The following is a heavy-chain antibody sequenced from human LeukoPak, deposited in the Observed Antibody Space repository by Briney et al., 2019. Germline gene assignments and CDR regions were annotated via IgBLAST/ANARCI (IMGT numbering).Heavy chain of an antibody. Sequence: QPGGSLKLSCAASGFTFSGSAMHWVRQASGKGLEWVGRTRSKANSYATAYAASVKGRFTISRDDSKNTAYLQMNSLKTEDTAVYYCTTSFGGGSGRPPWGFDPWGQGTLVTVSS. J-gene: IGHJ5*02. CDR3: TTSFGGGSGRPPWGFDP. V-gene: IGHV3-73*01. CDR2: TRSKANSYAT. CDR1: GFTFSGSA. D-gene: IGHD3-10*01.